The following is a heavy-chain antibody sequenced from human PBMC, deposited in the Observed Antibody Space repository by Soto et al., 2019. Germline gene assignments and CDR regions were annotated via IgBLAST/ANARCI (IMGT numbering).Heavy chain of an antibody. CDR3: ARDRMGTGFNPGALDY. J-gene: IGHJ4*02. CDR2: IYYRGST. V-gene: IGHV4-31*03. D-gene: IGHD1-1*01. CDR1: GDSISSGGYY. Sequence: QVQLQESGPGLVKPSQTLSLTCTVSGDSISSGGYYWSWIRQHPGKGLEWIGYIYYRGSTDSNPSLKSRVTISVDTSKNQFSLKLSSVTAADTAVYYCARDRMGTGFNPGALDYWGQGTLVTVSS.